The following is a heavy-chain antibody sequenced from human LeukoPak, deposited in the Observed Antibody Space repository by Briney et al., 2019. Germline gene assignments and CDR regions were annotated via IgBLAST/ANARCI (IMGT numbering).Heavy chain of an antibody. CDR2: ISSSGSTI. V-gene: IGHV3-11*01. CDR3: ARDGYDFWSGYHYYYYYGMDV. J-gene: IGHJ6*02. D-gene: IGHD3-3*01. Sequence: GGSLRLSCAASGFTFSDYYMSWIRQAPGKGLEWVSYISSSGSTIYYAGSVKGRFTISRENAKTSLYLQMTSLRAEDTVVYYCARDGYDFWSGYHYYYYYGMDVWGQGTTVTVSS. CDR1: GFTFSDYY.